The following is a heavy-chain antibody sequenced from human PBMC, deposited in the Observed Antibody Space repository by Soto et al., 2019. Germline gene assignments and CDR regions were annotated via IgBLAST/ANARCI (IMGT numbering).Heavy chain of an antibody. D-gene: IGHD3-16*01. J-gene: IGHJ6*02. CDR3: ARDKGERVAYGMDV. CDR2: ISGSGGST. V-gene: IGHV3-23*01. CDR1: GFTFSSYA. Sequence: EVQLLESGGGLVQPGGSLRLSCAASGFTFSSYAMSWVRQAPGKGLEWVSAISGSGGSTYYADSVKGRFTISRDNAQNSLFLQMNSLRAEDTALYYCARDKGERVAYGMDVWGQGTTVTVSS.